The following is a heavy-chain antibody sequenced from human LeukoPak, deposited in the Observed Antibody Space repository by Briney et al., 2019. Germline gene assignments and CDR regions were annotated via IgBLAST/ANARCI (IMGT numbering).Heavy chain of an antibody. CDR2: IYYSGST. V-gene: IGHV4-59*12. D-gene: IGHD3-10*01. J-gene: IGHJ6*02. Sequence: SETLSLTCTVSGGSISSYYWSWIRQPPGKGLEWIGYIYYSGSTNYNPSLKSRVTISVDTSKNQFSLKLSSVTAADTAVYYCARVRGSPTYNYYGMDVWGQGTTVTVSS. CDR1: GGSISSYY. CDR3: ARVRGSPTYNYYGMDV.